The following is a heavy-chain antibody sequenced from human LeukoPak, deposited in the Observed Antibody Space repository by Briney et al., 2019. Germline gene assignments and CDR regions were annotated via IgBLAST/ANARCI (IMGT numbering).Heavy chain of an antibody. V-gene: IGHV3-21*01. CDR3: ARDYGSGSYYRDYFDY. D-gene: IGHD3-10*01. CDR2: ISSSSSYI. Sequence: GGSLRLSCAASGFTFSSYSMNWVRQAPGKGLEWVSSISSSSSYIYYADSVKGRFTISRDNAKNSLHLQMNSLRAEDTAVYYCARDYGSGSYYRDYFDYWGQGTLVTVSS. CDR1: GFTFSSYS. J-gene: IGHJ4*02.